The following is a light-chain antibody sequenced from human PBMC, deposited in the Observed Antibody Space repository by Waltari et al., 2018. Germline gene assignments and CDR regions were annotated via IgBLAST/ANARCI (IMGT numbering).Light chain of an antibody. CDR3: SSFTSSGTWV. J-gene: IGLJ3*02. V-gene: IGLV2-14*03. CDR2: GVS. Sequence: QSALTQPASVSGSPRQSITISCTGTNSDIGGYSYVSWYQHHPGKAPKPMIFGVSDRPSGVSNRFSGSKSGNTASLTISGLQAEDEADYYCSSFTSSGTWVFGGGTRVTVL. CDR1: NSDIGGYSY.